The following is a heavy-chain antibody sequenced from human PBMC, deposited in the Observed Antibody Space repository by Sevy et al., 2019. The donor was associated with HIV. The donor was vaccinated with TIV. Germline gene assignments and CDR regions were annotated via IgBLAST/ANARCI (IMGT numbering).Heavy chain of an antibody. J-gene: IGHJ4*02. V-gene: IGHV3-74*01. D-gene: IGHD1-26*01. CDR1: GFTFSSYW. CDR3: AREYSGTYYYFDY. CDR2: INSDGSST. Sequence: GGSLRLSCAASGFTFSSYWMHWVRQAPGKGLVWVSRINSDGSSTNYADSVKGRFTISRENAKKRLYLQMNSLRAEDTAVYYCAREYSGTYYYFDYWGQGTLVTVSS.